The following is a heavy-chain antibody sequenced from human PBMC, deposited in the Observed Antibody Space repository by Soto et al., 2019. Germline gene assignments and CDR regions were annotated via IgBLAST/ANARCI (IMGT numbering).Heavy chain of an antibody. CDR2: ISDSGST. Sequence: EVQLLESGGALVQPGGSLRLSCAASGFTFSNHAMNWVRQAPGKGLEWVSTISDSGSTHYGDSVKGRFTISSDNSKNTPCLHKNSLRAEDTALYYCARDQGCHYCTNTRFLCFFDPWGQGTLVIVSS. CDR3: ARDQGCHYCTNTRFLCFFDP. CDR1: GFTFSNHA. V-gene: IGHV3-23*01. J-gene: IGHJ5*02. D-gene: IGHD2-8*01.